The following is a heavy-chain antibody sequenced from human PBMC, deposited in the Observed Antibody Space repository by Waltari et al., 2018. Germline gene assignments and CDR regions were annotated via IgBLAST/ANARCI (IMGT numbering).Heavy chain of an antibody. CDR3: ARGLTVTTINFDY. CDR1: GGSFSGFY. CDR2: INHSGST. Sequence: QVQLQPWGAGLLKPSETLSPTCAVPGGSFSGFYWSWTGQPPGKGLEWIGEINHSGSTNYNPSLKSRVTISVDTSKNQFSLKLSSVTAADTAVYYCARGLTVTTINFDYWGQGTLVTVSS. V-gene: IGHV4-34*01. D-gene: IGHD4-17*01. J-gene: IGHJ4*02.